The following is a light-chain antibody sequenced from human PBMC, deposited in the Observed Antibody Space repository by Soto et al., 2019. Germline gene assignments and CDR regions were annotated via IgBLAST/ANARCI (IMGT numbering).Light chain of an antibody. CDR1: SSNIGAGYD. V-gene: IGLV1-40*01. J-gene: IGLJ2*01. CDR3: QSYDSSLSGYVV. Sequence: QSVLTQPPSVSGAPGQRVTIPCTGSSSNIGAGYDVHWYQQLPGTAPKLLIYGNSNRPSGVPDRFSGSKSGTSASLAITGLQAEDEADYYCQSYDSSLSGYVVFGGGTKLTVI. CDR2: GNS.